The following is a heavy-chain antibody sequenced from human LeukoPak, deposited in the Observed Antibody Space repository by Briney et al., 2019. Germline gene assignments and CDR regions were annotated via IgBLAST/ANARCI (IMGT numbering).Heavy chain of an antibody. V-gene: IGHV4-59*08. CDR2: IHYSGST. CDR3: ARHISSGGTYAHFDY. CDR1: GSMYNYY. J-gene: IGHJ4*02. D-gene: IGHD1-26*01. Sequence: PSETLSLTCTVSGSMYNYYWSWIRQPPGKGLEWIGYIHYSGSTNYNPSLKSRVTMSLDTSKNQVSLKLNSVTAADTAVYYCARHISSGGTYAHFDYWGQGTLVTVS.